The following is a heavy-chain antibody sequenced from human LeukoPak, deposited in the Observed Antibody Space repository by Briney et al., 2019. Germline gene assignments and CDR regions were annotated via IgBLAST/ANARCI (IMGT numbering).Heavy chain of an antibody. V-gene: IGHV4-34*01. CDR3: ASQSVLLWFGELSP. CDR2: INHSGST. CDR1: GGSFSGYY. D-gene: IGHD3-10*01. J-gene: IGHJ5*02. Sequence: SETLSLTCAAHGGSFSGYYWSWIRQPPGKGLEWIGEINHSGSTNYNPSLKSRVTISVDTSKNQFSLKLSSVTAADTAVYYCASQSVLLWFGELSPWGQGTLVTVAS.